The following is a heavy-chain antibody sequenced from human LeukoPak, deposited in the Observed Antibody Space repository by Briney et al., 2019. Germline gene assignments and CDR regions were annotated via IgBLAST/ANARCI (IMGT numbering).Heavy chain of an antibody. CDR3: ARDLSPLGYSGFDY. J-gene: IGHJ4*02. CDR1: GFTFSHYA. CDR2: ISYDGSNK. V-gene: IGHV3-30*04. D-gene: IGHD5-12*01. Sequence: GRSLRLSCAASGFTFSHYAIHWVRQAPGKGLEWVAVISYDGSNKCYAASVKGRFTVSRDNSRNTLYLQMNSLGAEDTAVYYCARDLSPLGYSGFDYWGQGALVTVSS.